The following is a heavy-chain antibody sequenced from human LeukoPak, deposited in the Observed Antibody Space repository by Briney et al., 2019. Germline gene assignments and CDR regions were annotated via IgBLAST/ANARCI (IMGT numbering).Heavy chain of an antibody. CDR1: GFNFSRYW. CDR2: IKQDGSVI. J-gene: IGHJ4*02. CDR3: AKDRGWTTFDS. V-gene: IGHV3-7*01. Sequence: GGSLRLSCAASGFNFSRYWMTWVRQAPGEGLEFVANIKQDGSVINYVDSVKGRFTISGDNAKNSVHLQMNSLRVEDTAVYYCAKDRGWTTFDSWGQGTLVAVSS. D-gene: IGHD3-10*01.